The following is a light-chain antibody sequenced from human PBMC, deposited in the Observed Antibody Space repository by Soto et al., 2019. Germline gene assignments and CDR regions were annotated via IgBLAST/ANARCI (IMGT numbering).Light chain of an antibody. Sequence: DIQMTQSPSSVSASVGDRVTITCRASQGIGTWLAWYQQKPGKGPNLLIYAASSLESGVPSRFSGSGSGTDSTLTISSLQPEDFATYYCQQADSFPQTFGQGTKVDIK. J-gene: IGKJ1*01. CDR2: AAS. V-gene: IGKV1-12*01. CDR1: QGIGTW. CDR3: QQADSFPQT.